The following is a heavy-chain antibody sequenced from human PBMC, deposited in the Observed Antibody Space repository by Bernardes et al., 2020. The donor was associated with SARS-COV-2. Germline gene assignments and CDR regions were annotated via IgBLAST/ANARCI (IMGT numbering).Heavy chain of an antibody. V-gene: IGHV4-31*03. CDR2: LYYSGST. CDR1: GGSISSDGYC. Sequence: SETLSLTCTVSGGSISSDGYCWSWIRQYTGKDLEWIGYLYYSGSTYYNPSLKSRVTISVDMSKNQFSLKMSSVTAADTAVYYCARGTVVVVTAAGDYWGQGTLVSGSS. D-gene: IGHD2-21*02. CDR3: ARGTVVVVTAAGDY. J-gene: IGHJ4*02.